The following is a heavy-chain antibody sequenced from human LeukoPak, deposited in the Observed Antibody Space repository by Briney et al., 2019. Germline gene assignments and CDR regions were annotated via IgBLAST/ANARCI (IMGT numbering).Heavy chain of an antibody. CDR1: GCTFPNYY. J-gene: IGHJ5*02. Sequence: ASVRVSCRASGCTFPNYYIQWVRLAPGQGLEWMGWINPNSGVTNYAQKLQGRVTVTRDTSIRTVYMELTRLTSDDTAVYYCATGPNIYGSGRSYYDPWGQGTLVTVSS. CDR2: INPNSGVT. CDR3: ATGPNIYGSGRSYYDP. D-gene: IGHD3-10*01. V-gene: IGHV1-2*02.